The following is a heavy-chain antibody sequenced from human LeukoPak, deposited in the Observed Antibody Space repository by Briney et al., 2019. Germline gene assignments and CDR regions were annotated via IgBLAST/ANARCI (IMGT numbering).Heavy chain of an antibody. Sequence: PGRSLRLCCAASGFTFSNYGMHWVRQAPGKGLEWVALIWYDGSNKYYADSVKGRFTISIDNSKNTLYLQMNSLRAEDTARYLFVNYRGIPGNYMDVWAKGPRSPSP. V-gene: IGHV3-33*06. CDR2: IWYDGSNK. D-gene: IGHD1-26*01. CDR1: GFTFSNYG. J-gene: IGHJ6*03. CDR3: VNYRGIPGNYMDV.